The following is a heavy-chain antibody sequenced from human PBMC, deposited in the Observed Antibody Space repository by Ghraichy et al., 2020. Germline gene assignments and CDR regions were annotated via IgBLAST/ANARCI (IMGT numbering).Heavy chain of an antibody. CDR2: IYYSGST. D-gene: IGHD1-26*01. CDR1: GGSISSSSYY. V-gene: IGHV4-39*01. CDR3: ARHSYSGDY. J-gene: IGHJ4*02. Sequence: SETLSLTCTVSGGSISSSSYYWGWIRQPPGKGLEWIGSIYYSGSTYYNPSLKSRVTISVDTSKNQFSLKLSSVTAADTAVYYCARHSYSGDYWGQGTLVTVSS.